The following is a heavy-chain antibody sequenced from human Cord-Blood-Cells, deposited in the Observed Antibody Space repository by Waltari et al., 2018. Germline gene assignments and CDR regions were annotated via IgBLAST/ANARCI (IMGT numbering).Heavy chain of an antibody. CDR1: GYTFTSYG. V-gene: IGHV1-18*01. J-gene: IGHJ3*02. D-gene: IGHD2-8*01. CDR2: ISAYNGNT. Sequence: VQLVPSGAAVTKPGASVKVSCKASGYTFTSYGIRRVRQAPGQGLEWMGWISAYNGNTNYAQKLQGRVTMTTDTSTSTAYMELRSLRSDDTAVYYCARAPPYCTNGVCYDAFDIWGQGTMVTVSS. CDR3: ARAPPYCTNGVCYDAFDI.